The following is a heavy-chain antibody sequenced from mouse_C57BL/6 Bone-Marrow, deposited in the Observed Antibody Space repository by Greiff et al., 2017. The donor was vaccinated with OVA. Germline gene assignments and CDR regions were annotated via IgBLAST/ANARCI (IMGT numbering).Heavy chain of an antibody. V-gene: IGHV1-54*01. D-gene: IGHD2-3*01. Sequence: QVQLQQSGAELVRPGPSVKVSCKASGYAFTNYLIEWVKQRPGQGLEWIGVIYPGSGGTNYHEKFKGKATLTADKSTSTAYMQLSSLTSEDSAVYFCAMERLICDGYYYWGSGTTLTVSS. CDR2: IYPGSGGT. CDR3: AMERLICDGYYY. J-gene: IGHJ2*01. CDR1: GYAFTNYL.